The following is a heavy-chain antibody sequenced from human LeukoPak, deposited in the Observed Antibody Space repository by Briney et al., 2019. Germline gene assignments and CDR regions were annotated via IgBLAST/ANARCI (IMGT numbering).Heavy chain of an antibody. D-gene: IGHD6-19*01. CDR3: ARSSGWYDY. Sequence: ASVKVSCKASGYTFTSYGISWVRQAPGQGLEWMGSISGYSGNTAYAQKPQGRLSMPTDTSTSTAFLELRSLRSDETAVYYCARSSGWYDYWGQETLVTVS. V-gene: IGHV1-18*01. CDR1: GYTFTSYG. J-gene: IGHJ4*02. CDR2: ISGYSGNT.